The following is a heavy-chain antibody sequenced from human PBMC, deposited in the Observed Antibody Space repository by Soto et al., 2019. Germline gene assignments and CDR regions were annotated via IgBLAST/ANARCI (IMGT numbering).Heavy chain of an antibody. J-gene: IGHJ4*02. D-gene: IGHD1-1*01. V-gene: IGHV3-23*01. CDR1: GFSFSNFW. Sequence: PGGSLRLSCVGSGFSFSNFWMYWVRQAPGKGLEWVSTFVGSTGSTFYADSVKGRFTISRDDSKNTLYLQMNSLRAEDTAVYYCAKRHTTVATPPNFFDYWGQGTLVTVSS. CDR3: AKRHTTVATPPNFFDY. CDR2: FVGSTGST.